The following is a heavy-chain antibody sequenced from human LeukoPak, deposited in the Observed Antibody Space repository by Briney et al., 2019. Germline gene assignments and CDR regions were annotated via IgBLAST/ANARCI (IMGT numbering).Heavy chain of an antibody. D-gene: IGHD3-22*01. CDR1: VCTFSSYA. V-gene: IGHV1-69*13. J-gene: IGHJ4*02. CDR3: ARAEGNYYDSSGPGRY. CDR2: IIPIFGTA. Sequence: SVKVSCKASVCTFSSYAISWVRQAPGQGLEWMGGIIPIFGTANYAQKFQGRVTITADESTSTAYMELSSLRSEDTAVYYCARAEGNYYDSSGPGRYWGQGTLVTVSS.